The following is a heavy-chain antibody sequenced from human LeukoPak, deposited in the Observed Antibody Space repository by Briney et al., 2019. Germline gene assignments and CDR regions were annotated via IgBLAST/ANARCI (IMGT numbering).Heavy chain of an antibody. V-gene: IGHV1-2*02. CDR2: INPNSGGT. Sequence: ASVKVSCKASGYTFTGYYMHWVRQAPGQGLEWMGWINPNSGGTNYAQKFQGRVTMTRDTSISTAYMELRSLRSDDTAVYYCARDRGYSYVYYYYMDVWGKGTTVTVSS. CDR1: GYTFTGYY. J-gene: IGHJ6*03. D-gene: IGHD5-18*01. CDR3: ARDRGYSYVYYYYMDV.